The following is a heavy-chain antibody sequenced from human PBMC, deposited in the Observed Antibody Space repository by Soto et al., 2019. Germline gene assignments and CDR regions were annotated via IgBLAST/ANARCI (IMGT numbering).Heavy chain of an antibody. V-gene: IGHV3-23*01. D-gene: IGHD1-26*01. CDR3: AKRAHSGSYFAAFDV. J-gene: IGHJ3*01. CDR2: ISSGGGTT. CDR1: GFIFNSYG. Sequence: GSLRLSCAASGFIFNSYGMSWVRQAPGKGLEWVSGISSGGGTTYYADSVKGRFTVSRDNSRSTMYLQMNSLRAEDTALYYCAKRAHSGSYFAAFDVWGQGTMVTVSS.